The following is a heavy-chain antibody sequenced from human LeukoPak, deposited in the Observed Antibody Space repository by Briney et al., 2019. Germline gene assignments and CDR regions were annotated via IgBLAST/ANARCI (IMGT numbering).Heavy chain of an antibody. CDR2: IIPIFGTA. V-gene: IGHV1-69*05. Sequence: SVKVSCKAFGGPFTSYAISWVRQAPGQGLEWMGGIIPIFGTANYEQKFQDRVTITTDESTSTAYMELSSLRSEDTAVYYCARGSIVDTAMVSYFDYWGQGTLVTVSS. D-gene: IGHD5-18*01. CDR1: GGPFTSYA. J-gene: IGHJ4*02. CDR3: ARGSIVDTAMVSYFDY.